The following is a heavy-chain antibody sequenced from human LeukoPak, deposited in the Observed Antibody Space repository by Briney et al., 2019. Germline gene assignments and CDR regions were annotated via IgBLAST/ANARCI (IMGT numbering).Heavy chain of an antibody. J-gene: IGHJ4*02. Sequence: GGSLRLSCAASGFMFSNYGMGWVSQAPGKGLEWVSAISDSGGDTYYADSVKGRFTISKDISKNTLHLQMNNLRAEDTAVYYCAKRVPYSCSSVYLDYWGQGTLVTVSS. CDR1: GFMFSNYG. CDR3: AKRVPYSCSSVYLDY. D-gene: IGHD6-6*01. V-gene: IGHV3-23*01. CDR2: ISDSGGDT.